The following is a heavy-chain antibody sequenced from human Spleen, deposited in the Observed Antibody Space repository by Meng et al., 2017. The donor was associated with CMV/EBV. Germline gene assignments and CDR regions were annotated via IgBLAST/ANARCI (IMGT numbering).Heavy chain of an antibody. CDR3: ARSHWEAIDY. CDR2: IYHSGST. Sequence: GSLRLSCAVSGGSISGSNWWNWVRQPPGRGLGWIGEIYHSGSTNYNPSLKSRVTISVDKSKNQFSLKLSSVTAADTAVYYCARSHWEAIDYWGQGTLVTVSS. CDR1: GGSISGSNW. J-gene: IGHJ4*02. D-gene: IGHD1-26*01. V-gene: IGHV4-4*02.